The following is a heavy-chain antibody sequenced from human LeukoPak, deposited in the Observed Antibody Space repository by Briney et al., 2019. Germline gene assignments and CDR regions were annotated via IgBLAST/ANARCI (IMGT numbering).Heavy chain of an antibody. CDR2: IYHTGST. V-gene: IGHV4-59*11. CDR3: AREGRWGMKYFFDF. D-gene: IGHD4-23*01. Sequence: SETLSLTCTVSGGSLTGHYWSWVRQSPERGLEWIGQIYHTGSTHYSPSLRTRFAISVDTSKNKFFLSVKSVTAADTAVYFCAREGRWGMKYFFDFWGQGTLVIVSS. J-gene: IGHJ4*02. CDR1: GGSLTGHY.